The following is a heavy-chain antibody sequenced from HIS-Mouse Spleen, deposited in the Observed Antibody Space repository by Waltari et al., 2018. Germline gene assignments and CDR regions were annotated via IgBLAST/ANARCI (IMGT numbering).Heavy chain of an antibody. CDR3: AIGIAVAGRGALDI. J-gene: IGHJ3*02. CDR1: GFTVSSNY. V-gene: IGHV3-66*01. Sequence: EVQRVEFGGGLVQPGGSLRLSCAASGFTVSSNYMSWVRQAPGKGLQLVEGIFSSSSTYSGVSVKGKFTISRDNSKNTLYLQMNSLRAEDTAVYYCAIGIAVAGRGALDIRGKGKMVTVAS. CDR2: IFSSSST. D-gene: IGHD6-19*01.